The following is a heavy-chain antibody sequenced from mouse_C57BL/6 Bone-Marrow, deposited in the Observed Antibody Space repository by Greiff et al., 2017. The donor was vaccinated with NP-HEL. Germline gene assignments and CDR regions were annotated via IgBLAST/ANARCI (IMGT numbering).Heavy chain of an antibody. CDR3: ARSGYSFDY. D-gene: IGHD3-1*01. V-gene: IGHV1-64*01. Sequence: QVQLQQSGAELIKPGASVKLSCKASGYTFTSYWMHWVKQRPGQGLEWIGMIHPNSGSTNYNEKFKSKATLTVDKSSSTAYMQLSSLTSEDSAVYYCARSGYSFDYWGQGTTLTVSS. CDR2: IHPNSGST. CDR1: GYTFTSYW. J-gene: IGHJ2*01.